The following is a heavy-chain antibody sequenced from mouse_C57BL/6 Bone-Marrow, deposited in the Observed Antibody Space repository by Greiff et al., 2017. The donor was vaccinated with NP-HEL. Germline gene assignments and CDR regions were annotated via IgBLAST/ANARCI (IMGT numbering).Heavy chain of an antibody. CDR3: ARRGIYPPYYYAMDY. V-gene: IGHV1-52*01. CDR1: GYTFTSYW. J-gene: IGHJ4*01. CDR2: IDPSDSET. Sequence: QVQLKQPGAELVRPGSSVKLSCKASGYTFTSYWMHWVKQRPIQGLEWIGNIDPSDSETHYNQKFKDKATLTVDKSSSTAYMQLSSLTSEDSAVYYCARRGIYPPYYYAMDYWGQGTSVTVSS. D-gene: IGHD2-1*01.